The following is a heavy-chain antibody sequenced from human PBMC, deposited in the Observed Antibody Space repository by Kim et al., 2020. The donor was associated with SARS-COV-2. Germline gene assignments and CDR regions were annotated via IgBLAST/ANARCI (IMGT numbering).Heavy chain of an antibody. CDR3: ARGRLTQRLRYFEWLSKWFDP. V-gene: IGHV4-34*01. CDR2: INHSGST. D-gene: IGHD3-9*01. CDR1: GGSFNSYY. J-gene: IGHJ5*02. Sequence: SETLSLTCAVYGGSFNSYYWSWIRQPPGKGLEWIGEINHSGSTNYNPSLKSRVTISVNTSKNQFSLKVSSVTAADTAVYYCARGRLTQRLRYFEWLSKWFDPWGQGTLVTVSS.